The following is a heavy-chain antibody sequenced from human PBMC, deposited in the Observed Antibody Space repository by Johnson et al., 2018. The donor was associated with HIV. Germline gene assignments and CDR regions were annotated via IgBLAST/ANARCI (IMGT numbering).Heavy chain of an antibody. D-gene: IGHD3-3*01. Sequence: QLQLVESGGGLVQPGGSLRLSCAASGFTFSSYAMHWVRQAPGKGLEYVSAISSNGSNKYYADSVKGRFTISRDNSKNTLYLQMNSLSTEDPAVYYCAKDLTYYNFWSGYWWDALDICGPGTMVTFSS. CDR1: GFTFSSYA. V-gene: IGHV3-64*04. J-gene: IGHJ3*02. CDR2: ISSNGSNK. CDR3: AKDLTYYNFWSGYWWDALDI.